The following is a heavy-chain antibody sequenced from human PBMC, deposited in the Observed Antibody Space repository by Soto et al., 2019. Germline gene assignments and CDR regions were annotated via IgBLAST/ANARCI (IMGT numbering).Heavy chain of an antibody. D-gene: IGHD3-10*01. V-gene: IGHV4-34*01. CDR3: ARGGVSGPYYYYGMDV. J-gene: IGHJ6*02. Sequence: PSETLSLTCAVYGGSFSGYYWSWIRQPPGKGLEWIGEINHSGSTNYNPSLKSRVTISVDTSKNQFSLKLSSVTAADTAVYYCARGGVSGPYYYYGMDVWGQGTTVTVSS. CDR2: INHSGST. CDR1: GGSFSGYY.